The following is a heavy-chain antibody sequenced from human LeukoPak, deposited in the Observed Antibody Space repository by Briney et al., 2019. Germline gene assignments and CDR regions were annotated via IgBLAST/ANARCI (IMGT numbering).Heavy chain of an antibody. Sequence: PSETLSLTCTVSGGSISSYYWSWIRQPPGKGLEWIGYIYYSGSTNYNPSLKSRVTISVDTSKNQFSLKLSSVTAADTAVYYCASLKTGDPYYYYGMDVWGQGTTVTVSS. CDR1: GGSISSYY. V-gene: IGHV4-59*08. D-gene: IGHD7-27*01. CDR2: IYYSGST. CDR3: ASLKTGDPYYYYGMDV. J-gene: IGHJ6*02.